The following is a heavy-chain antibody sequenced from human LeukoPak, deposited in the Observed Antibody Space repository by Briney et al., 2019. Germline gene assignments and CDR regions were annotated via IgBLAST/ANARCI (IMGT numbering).Heavy chain of an antibody. CDR2: ISSNGGNT. D-gene: IGHD3-10*01. V-gene: IGHV3-64*05. Sequence: GGSLRLSCSASGFTFSSYGMHWVRQAPGKGLEYVSAISSNGGNTDYADSVKGRFTISRDNSKNTLYVQMSSLRLEDTAVYYCVKAASGIYDYWGQGTLVTVSS. J-gene: IGHJ4*02. CDR1: GFTFSSYG. CDR3: VKAASGIYDY.